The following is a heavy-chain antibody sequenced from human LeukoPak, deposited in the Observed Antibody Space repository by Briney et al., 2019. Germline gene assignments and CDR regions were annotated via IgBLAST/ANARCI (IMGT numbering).Heavy chain of an antibody. V-gene: IGHV3-48*02. D-gene: IGHD3-9*01. J-gene: IGHJ4*02. CDR1: GFTFSNYV. Sequence: GGSLRLSCAASGFTFSNYVMSWVRQAPGKGLEWVSYINHNGEMIFYPDFVKGRFTISRDNAKNSLYLQMSSLRDEDTAVYYCARDNDWAFHYWGQGTLVTVSS. CDR2: INHNGEMI. CDR3: ARDNDWAFHY.